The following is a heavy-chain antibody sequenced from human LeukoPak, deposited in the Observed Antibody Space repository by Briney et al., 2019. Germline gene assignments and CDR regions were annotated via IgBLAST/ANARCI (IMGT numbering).Heavy chain of an antibody. CDR3: ARMIGDDAFDI. J-gene: IGHJ3*02. V-gene: IGHV4-39*01. CDR1: GGSFSSSSYY. D-gene: IGHD3-22*01. Sequence: SEPLSLTCTVSGGSFSSSSYYWDWIRQPPGKGLEWFGTIYDSATTYYNPSLKRPVNISVDTSRNQFSLKLSSVTATDTAVYYCARMIGDDAFDIWGPGTMVTVSS. CDR2: IYDSATT.